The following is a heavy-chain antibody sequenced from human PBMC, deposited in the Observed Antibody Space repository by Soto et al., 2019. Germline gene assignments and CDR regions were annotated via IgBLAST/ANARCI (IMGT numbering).Heavy chain of an antibody. J-gene: IGHJ5*02. CDR1: GYTFTTHG. V-gene: IGHV1-18*01. D-gene: IGHD2-15*01. CDR2: VSGDNGQT. Sequence: QVQLVQSGAEVKKPGASVKVSCKASGYTFTTHGISWVRQAPGQGLEWMGWVSGDNGQTNYSQSLQGRVTMTTDTSTNTAYVEPRSLRSEDTAVYYCARDIEYCRSGTCYREWFGPWGQGTLVNVSS. CDR3: ARDIEYCRSGTCYREWFGP.